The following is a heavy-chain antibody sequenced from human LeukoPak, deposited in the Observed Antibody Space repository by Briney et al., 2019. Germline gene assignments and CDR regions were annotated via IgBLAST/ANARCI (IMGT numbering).Heavy chain of an antibody. D-gene: IGHD4-17*01. CDR2: ISSSSSTI. Sequence: GGSLRLSCAASGFTFSSYSMNWVRQAPGKGLEWVSYISSSSSTIYYADSVKGRFTISRDNAKNSLYLQMNSLRAEDTAVYYCAREFNYYGAVVWGQGTLVTVSS. CDR1: GFTFSSYS. V-gene: IGHV3-48*04. CDR3: AREFNYYGAVV. J-gene: IGHJ4*02.